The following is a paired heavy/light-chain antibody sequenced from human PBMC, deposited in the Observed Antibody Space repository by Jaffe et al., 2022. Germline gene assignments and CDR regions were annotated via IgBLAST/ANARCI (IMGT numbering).Light chain of an antibody. CDR1: QSIDNC. CDR3: QQSYRSPYT. J-gene: IGKJ2*01. CDR2: AAS. V-gene: IGKV1-39*01. Sequence: DIQMTQSPSSLSASVGDRVTIPCRASQSIDNCLHWYQQKPGKAPKLLIYAASSLQSGVPSRFSGSGSGTDFTLTISSLQPEDSATYFCQQSYRSPYTFGQGTKLQIK.
Heavy chain of an antibody. CDR2: IYTSGST. CDR1: GGSISSGSYY. Sequence: QVQLQESGPGLVKPSQTLSLTCTVSGGSISSGSYYWTWIRQPAGKGLEWIGRIYTSGSTNYNPSLKSRVSISEDTSKNQFSLKLSSVTAADTAVYYCARGSPYASGTYFFDYWGQGTLVTVSS. V-gene: IGHV4-61*02. D-gene: IGHD3-10*01. J-gene: IGHJ4*02. CDR3: ARGSPYASGTYFFDY.